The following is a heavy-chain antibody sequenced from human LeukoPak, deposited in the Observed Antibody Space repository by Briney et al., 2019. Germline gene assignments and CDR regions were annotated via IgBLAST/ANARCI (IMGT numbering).Heavy chain of an antibody. CDR3: ARASGGYGDPFDY. J-gene: IGHJ4*02. CDR2: FYYSGST. Sequence: PSETLSLTCTVSGGSISSYYWSWIRQPPGKGLEWVGYFYYSGSTNYNPSFKSRVTISIDTPKNQFSLKLRSVTAADTAVYYCARASGGYGDPFDYWGQGTLVTVSS. D-gene: IGHD4-17*01. CDR1: GGSISSYY. V-gene: IGHV4-59*01.